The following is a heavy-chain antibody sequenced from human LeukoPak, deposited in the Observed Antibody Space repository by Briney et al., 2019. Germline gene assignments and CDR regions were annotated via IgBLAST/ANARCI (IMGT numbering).Heavy chain of an antibody. J-gene: IGHJ3*01. V-gene: IGHV4-39*01. CDR1: GGSISGNYH. Sequence: PSETLSLTCTVSGGSISGNYHWGWIRQPPGKGLEWIASIYYSGNTYYNPSLKSRVTISVDTSNNQFSLKLSSVTAADTAVYYCARLGIAATGPARWGQGTMASVSA. D-gene: IGHD6-13*01. CDR3: ARLGIAATGPAR. CDR2: IYYSGNT.